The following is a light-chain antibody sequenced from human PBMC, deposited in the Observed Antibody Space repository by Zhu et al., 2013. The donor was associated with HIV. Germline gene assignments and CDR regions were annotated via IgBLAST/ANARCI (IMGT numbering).Light chain of an antibody. CDR2: GAS. Sequence: EIVMTQSPATLSVSPGERAILSCRASRSVSSNLAWYQQKPGQAPRLLIYGASTRAIGIPARFSGSGSGTDFTLTISSLQSEDFATYYCQEYNSYWTFGQGTKVEIK. V-gene: IGKV3-15*01. CDR3: QEYNSYWT. CDR1: RSVSSN. J-gene: IGKJ1*01.